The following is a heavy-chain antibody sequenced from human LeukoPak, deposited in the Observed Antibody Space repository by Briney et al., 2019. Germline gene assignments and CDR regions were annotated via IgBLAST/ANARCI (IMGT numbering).Heavy chain of an antibody. V-gene: IGHV3-48*01. CDR3: AREWPYSSSWSSFDY. Sequence: GGSLRLSCAASGFTFSSYGMTWVRQAPGKGLEWISHITISSTTIYYADSVKGRFTISRDNAENSLYLQMNSLRAEDTAVYYCAREWPYSSSWSSFDYWGQGTLVTVSS. D-gene: IGHD6-13*01. CDR2: ITISSTTI. CDR1: GFTFSSYG. J-gene: IGHJ4*02.